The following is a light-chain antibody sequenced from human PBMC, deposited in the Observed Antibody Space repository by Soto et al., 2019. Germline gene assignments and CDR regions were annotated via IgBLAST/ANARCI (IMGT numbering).Light chain of an antibody. V-gene: IGLV2-14*01. CDR2: EVT. CDR1: SSDVGGYNY. Sequence: QSALTQPASVSASPGQSISISCTGSSSDVGGYNYVSWYQQLPGKAPKPMIFEVTNRPSGVSNRFSGSKSGNTASLTISGLQAEEEADYFCSSYTIRSTLVFGTGTKVTVL. CDR3: SSYTIRSTLV. J-gene: IGLJ1*01.